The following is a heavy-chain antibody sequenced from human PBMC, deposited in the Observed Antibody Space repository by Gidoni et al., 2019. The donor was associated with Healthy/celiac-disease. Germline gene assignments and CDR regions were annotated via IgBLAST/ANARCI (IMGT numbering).Heavy chain of an antibody. D-gene: IGHD3-10*01. CDR2: ISCSGGST. CDR3: AKGLWFVFIDY. V-gene: IGHV3-23*01. CDR1: GFTFSSYA. J-gene: IGHJ4*02. Sequence: EVQLLESGGGLGQPGGSLRLSCAASGFTFSSYAMSWVRHAPGKGLEWVSSISCSGGSTYYSDSVKGRFTISRDNSKNTLYLQMTSLRAEDTALYYCAKGLWFVFIDYWGQGTLVTVSS.